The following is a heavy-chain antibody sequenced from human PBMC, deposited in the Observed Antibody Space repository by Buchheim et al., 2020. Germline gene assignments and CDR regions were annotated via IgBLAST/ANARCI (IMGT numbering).Heavy chain of an antibody. J-gene: IGHJ4*02. CDR3: ARAGGTAVTGTIDS. CDR2: INHSGST. CDR1: GGSFSGYY. Sequence: QVPLQQWGAGLLKPSETLSLTCAVYGGSFSGYYWSWIRQPPGKGLEWIGEINHSGSTNCSPSLKSRVTISVDTSKTQFSLRLSSVTAADTAVYYCARAGGTAVTGTIDSWGQGTL. V-gene: IGHV4-34*01. D-gene: IGHD6-19*01.